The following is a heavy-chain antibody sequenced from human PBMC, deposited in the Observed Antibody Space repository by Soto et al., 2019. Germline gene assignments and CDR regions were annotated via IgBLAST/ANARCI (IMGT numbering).Heavy chain of an antibody. D-gene: IGHD3-22*01. Sequence: GGSLRLSCAASGFTFSSYAMSWVRQAPGKGLEWVSAISGSGGSTYYADSVKGRFTISRDNSKNTLYLQMNSLRAEDTAVYYCAKAYYYDSSGYYYDYWGQGTLVTVSS. CDR2: ISGSGGST. V-gene: IGHV3-23*01. J-gene: IGHJ4*02. CDR1: GFTFSSYA. CDR3: AKAYYYDSSGYYYDY.